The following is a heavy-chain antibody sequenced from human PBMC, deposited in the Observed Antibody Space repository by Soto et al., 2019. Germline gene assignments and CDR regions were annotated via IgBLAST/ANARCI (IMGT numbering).Heavy chain of an antibody. V-gene: IGHV4-31*03. CDR3: ARVPYDRYCSSTSCYQDLRFDP. J-gene: IGHJ5*02. CDR1: GGSISSGGYY. D-gene: IGHD2-2*01. CDR2: IYYSGST. Sequence: PSETLSLTCTASGGSISSGGYYWSWIRQHPGKGLEWIGYIYYSGSTYYNPSLKSRVTISVDTSKNQFSLKLSSVTAADTAVYYCARVPYDRYCSSTSCYQDLRFDPWGQGTLVTVSS.